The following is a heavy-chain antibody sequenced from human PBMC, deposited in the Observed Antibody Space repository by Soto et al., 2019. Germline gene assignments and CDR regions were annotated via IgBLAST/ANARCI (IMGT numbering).Heavy chain of an antibody. V-gene: IGHV3-23*01. D-gene: IGHD3-10*01. CDR1: GFTFSSYA. CDR3: AKGLSVSYYESEYFDY. Sequence: GGSLRLSCAASGFTFSSYAMSWVRQAPGKGLEWVSAISGSGGSTYYADSVKGRFTISRDNSKNTLYLQMNSLRAEDTAVYYCAKGLSVSYYESEYFDYWGQGTLVTVSS. CDR2: ISGSGGST. J-gene: IGHJ4*02.